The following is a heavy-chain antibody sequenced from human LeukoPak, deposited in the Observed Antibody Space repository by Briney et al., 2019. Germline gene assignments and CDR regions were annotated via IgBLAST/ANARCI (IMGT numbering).Heavy chain of an antibody. J-gene: IGHJ4*02. D-gene: IGHD1-1*01. Sequence: SVKVSCKASGGTFSSYAISWVRQAPGQGLEWMGGIIPIFGTANYAQKFQGRVTITTDESTSTAYMELSSLRSEETAVYYCARGREKLERLGYWGQGTLVTVSS. CDR1: GGTFSSYA. V-gene: IGHV1-69*05. CDR2: IIPIFGTA. CDR3: ARGREKLERLGY.